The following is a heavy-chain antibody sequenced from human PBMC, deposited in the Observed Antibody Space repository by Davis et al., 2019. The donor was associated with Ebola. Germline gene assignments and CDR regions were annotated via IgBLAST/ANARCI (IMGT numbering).Heavy chain of an antibody. CDR3: AREAPFRSSYYFDY. J-gene: IGHJ4*02. CDR1: GYTFTSYD. CDR2: MNPNSGNT. D-gene: IGHD6-6*01. Sequence: AASVKVSCKASGYTFTSYDINWVRQATGQGLEWMGWMNPNSGNTGYAQKFQGRVTMTRNTSISTAYMELSSLRSEDTAVYYCAREAPFRSSYYFDYWGQGTLVTVSS. V-gene: IGHV1-8*01.